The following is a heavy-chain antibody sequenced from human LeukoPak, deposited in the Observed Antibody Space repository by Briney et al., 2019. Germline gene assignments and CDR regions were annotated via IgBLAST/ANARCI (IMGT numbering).Heavy chain of an antibody. Sequence: GGSLRPSCSASGFTFNTHTMHWVRQAPGKGLEYVSSIGGDGGDTYYGDSLEGRFSISRDNSKNTLYLQMSSLRPEDTAVYYCVKDRGGTWALDCWGQGTLVTVSS. V-gene: IGHV3-64D*09. CDR2: IGGDGGDT. J-gene: IGHJ4*02. CDR1: GFTFNTHT. D-gene: IGHD2-15*01. CDR3: VKDRGGTWALDC.